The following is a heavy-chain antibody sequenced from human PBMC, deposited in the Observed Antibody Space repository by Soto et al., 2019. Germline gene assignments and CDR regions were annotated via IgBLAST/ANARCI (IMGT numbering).Heavy chain of an antibody. CDR3: AGAYYDSSGYRFEYFQH. D-gene: IGHD3-22*01. CDR2: INPNSGGT. V-gene: IGHV1-2*02. J-gene: IGHJ1*01. CDR1: GYTFTGYY. Sequence: ASVRVSCKASGYTFTGYYMHWVRQAPGQGLEWMGWINPNSGGTNYAQKFQGRVTMTRDTSISTAYMELSRLRSDDTTVYYCAGAYYDSSGYRFEYFQHWGQGTLVTVSS.